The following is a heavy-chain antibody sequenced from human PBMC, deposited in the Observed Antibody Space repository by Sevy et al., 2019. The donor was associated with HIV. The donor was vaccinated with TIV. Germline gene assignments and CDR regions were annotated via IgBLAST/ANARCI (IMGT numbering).Heavy chain of an antibody. CDR2: IKQDESEK. CDR1: GFTFNRYW. Sequence: GGSLRLSCAASGFTFNRYWMSWVRQAPEKGLEWVANIKQDESEKNYADSVKGRFTISRDNTKNSLFLQLDTVRDEDSAIYYCAKIDDGDFGGVVRVWGQGTMVTVSS. CDR3: AKIDDGDFGGVVRV. J-gene: IGHJ3*01. D-gene: IGHD2-21*01. V-gene: IGHV3-7*03.